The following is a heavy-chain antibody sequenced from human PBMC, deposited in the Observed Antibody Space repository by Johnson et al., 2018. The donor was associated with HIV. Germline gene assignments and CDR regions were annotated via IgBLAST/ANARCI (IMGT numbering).Heavy chain of an antibody. CDR1: GFTFSSYA. D-gene: IGHD1-26*01. Sequence: VQLVESGGGLVKPGGSLRLSCAASGFTFSSYAMSWVRQAPGKGLEWVGRIKSETDGGTTDYAAPVKGRFTISRDDSKNTLYLKMNSLKTEDTAVYYWARVWEGAFDIWGQGTMVTVSS. J-gene: IGHJ3*02. CDR3: ARVWEGAFDI. CDR2: IKSETDGGTT. V-gene: IGHV3-15*01.